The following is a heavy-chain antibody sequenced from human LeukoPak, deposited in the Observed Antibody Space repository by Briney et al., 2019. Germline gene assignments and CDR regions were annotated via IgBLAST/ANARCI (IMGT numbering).Heavy chain of an antibody. CDR2: ISDSSGYI. Sequence: GGSLRLSCAASGFTFSSYWMSWVRQAPGKGLEWVSSISDSSGYIYYADSVKGRFTISRDNAKNSLYLQMNSLRAEDTAVYYCASGYDSSGYYYNYWGQGALVTVSS. CDR3: ASGYDSSGYYYNY. D-gene: IGHD3-22*01. V-gene: IGHV3-21*01. J-gene: IGHJ4*02. CDR1: GFTFSSYW.